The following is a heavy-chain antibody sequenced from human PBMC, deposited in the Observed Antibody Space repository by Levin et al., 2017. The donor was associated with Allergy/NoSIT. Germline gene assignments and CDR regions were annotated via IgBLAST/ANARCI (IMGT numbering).Heavy chain of an antibody. CDR2: ISHDGTNQ. Sequence: PGESLKISCAASGSTFSSFAMHWVRRAPGKGLEWVAFISHDGTNQYYADSAKGRFIISRDNSKNTLYLQMNSLRTEDTAVYYCAREWCMICGLDYWGQGTLVTVSS. CDR1: GSTFSSFA. CDR3: AREWCMICGLDY. J-gene: IGHJ4*02. D-gene: IGHD2-8*01. V-gene: IGHV3-30-3*01.